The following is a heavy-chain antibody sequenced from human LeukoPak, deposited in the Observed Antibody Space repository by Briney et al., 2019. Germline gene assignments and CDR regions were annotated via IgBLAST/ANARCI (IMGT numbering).Heavy chain of an antibody. D-gene: IGHD3-9*01. J-gene: IGHJ4*02. CDR3: ATKPRSYYDILTGYFLY. V-gene: IGHV3-30*02. CDR1: GFTFSSYG. Sequence: GGSLRLSCAASGFTFSSYGMHWVRQAPGKGLEWVAFIRYDGSNKYYADSVKGRFTISRDNSKNTLYLQMNSLIAEDTAVYYCATKPRSYYDILTGYFLYWGQGTLVTVSS. CDR2: IRYDGSNK.